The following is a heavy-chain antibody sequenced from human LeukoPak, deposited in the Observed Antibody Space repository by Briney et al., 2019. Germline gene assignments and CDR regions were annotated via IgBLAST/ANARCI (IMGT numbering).Heavy chain of an antibody. CDR3: ARGDFCSKSNCYLRPMDV. CDR1: AGSISDYY. CDR2: FYYSGST. V-gene: IGHV4-59*01. D-gene: IGHD3-3*01. Sequence: SETLSLTCTVSAGSISDYYWNWIRQPPGKGLEWIGYFYYSGSTTYNPSLKSRVTMSVDTAKNQFSLKLRSVTAADTAVYYCARGDFCSKSNCYLRPMDVWGKGTTVTVSS. J-gene: IGHJ6*03.